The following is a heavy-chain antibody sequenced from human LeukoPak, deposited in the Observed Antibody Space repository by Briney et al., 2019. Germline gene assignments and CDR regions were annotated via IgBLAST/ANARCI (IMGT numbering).Heavy chain of an antibody. CDR3: AADDLNIRY. D-gene: IGHD2/OR15-2a*01. V-gene: IGHV1-58*02. Sequence: SAKVSCMASGFTFANSAIQWVRQARGQRLEWIGWIFVGSGNTDYAQKFEDRIAITRDMSTRTVYMELRSQRSEDTAVYYCAADDLNIRYWGRGTLVSVCS. J-gene: IGHJ4*02. CDR2: IFVGSGNT. CDR1: GFTFANSA.